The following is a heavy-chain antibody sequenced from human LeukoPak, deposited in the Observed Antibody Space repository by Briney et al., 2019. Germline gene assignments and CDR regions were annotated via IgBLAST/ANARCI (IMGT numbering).Heavy chain of an antibody. Sequence: ASVKVSCKASGGTFSSYAISWVRQAPGQGLEWMGGIIPIFGTANYAQKFQGRVTITADKSTSTACMELSSLRSEDTAVYYCARRAGIGYYDILTGYYAWFDPWGQGTLVTVSS. V-gene: IGHV1-69*06. J-gene: IGHJ5*02. CDR1: GGTFSSYA. CDR3: ARRAGIGYYDILTGYYAWFDP. CDR2: IIPIFGTA. D-gene: IGHD3-9*01.